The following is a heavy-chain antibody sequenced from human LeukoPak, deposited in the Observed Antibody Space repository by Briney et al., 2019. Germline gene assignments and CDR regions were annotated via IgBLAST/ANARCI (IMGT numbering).Heavy chain of an antibody. D-gene: IGHD6-13*01. V-gene: IGHV3-23*01. CDR3: AKDKRAAAGTTGDY. Sequence: GGSLRLSCAASGFTFSSYAMSWVRQAPGKGLEWVSAISGSGGSTYYADSVKGRFTISRDNSKNTLYLQMNSLRAEDTAVYHCAKDKRAAAGTTGDYWGQGTLVTVSS. CDR1: GFTFSSYA. CDR2: ISGSGGST. J-gene: IGHJ4*02.